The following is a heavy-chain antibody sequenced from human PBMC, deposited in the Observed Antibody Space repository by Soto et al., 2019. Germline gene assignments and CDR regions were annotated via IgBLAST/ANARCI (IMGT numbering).Heavy chain of an antibody. CDR1: GGSISSGGYY. D-gene: IGHD1-1*01. Sequence: QVQLQESGPGLVKPSQTLSLTCTVSGGSISSGGYYWSWIRQHPGKGLEYIGYIYYSGSTYYNPSLKSRVTISVDTSKNQLSLKLSSVTAADTAVYYCARDPGGGYYYYGMDVWGQGTTVTVSS. CDR3: ARDPGGGYYYYGMDV. V-gene: IGHV4-31*03. CDR2: IYYSGST. J-gene: IGHJ6*02.